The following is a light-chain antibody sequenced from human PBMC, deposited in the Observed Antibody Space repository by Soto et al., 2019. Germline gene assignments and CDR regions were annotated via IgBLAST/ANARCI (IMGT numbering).Light chain of an antibody. CDR2: GAS. J-gene: IGKJ1*01. CDR3: QQHNGYSERM. V-gene: IGKV1-5*01. CDR1: QSISTW. Sequence: DIQMTQSPSTLSASAGDRVTITCRASQSISTWLAWYQQKPGKAPKLLIYGASSLASGVPSRFSGSGSGTEFTHTISSLQPDDFATYYCQQHNGYSERMFGQGTKVEV.